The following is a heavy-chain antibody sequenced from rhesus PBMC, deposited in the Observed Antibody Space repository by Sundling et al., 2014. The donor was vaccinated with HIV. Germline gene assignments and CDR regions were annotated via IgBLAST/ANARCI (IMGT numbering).Heavy chain of an antibody. CDR3: ARDEILEYCSGSDCEEYWYLDL. CDR1: GVPFSNNY. D-gene: IGHD2-21*01. J-gene: IGHJ2*01. Sequence: QVQLQESGPGLVKPSETLSLTCAVSGVPFSNNYWTWIRQSPGKGLEWIGYIYGNSASTNYNPSLKNRVTISKDTSKNQFSLKLSSVTAADTAVYYCARDEILEYCSGSDCEEYWYLDLWGPGTPITISS. CDR2: IYGNSAST. V-gene: IGHV4-147*01.